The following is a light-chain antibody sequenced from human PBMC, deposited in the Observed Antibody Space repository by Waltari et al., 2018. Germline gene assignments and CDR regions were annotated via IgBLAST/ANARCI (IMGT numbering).Light chain of an antibody. V-gene: IGLV2-11*01. J-gene: IGLJ3*02. CDR1: SSDVGGYNY. CDR3: CSYVGSNIYWV. Sequence: QSALTQPRSVSGSPGQSVTISCTGTSSDVGGYNYVSWYQQHPDKAPKLIIYDINTRPSGVLARFSGSKSGNTASLTISGLQAEDEADYYCCSYVGSNIYWVFGGGTKLTVL. CDR2: DIN.